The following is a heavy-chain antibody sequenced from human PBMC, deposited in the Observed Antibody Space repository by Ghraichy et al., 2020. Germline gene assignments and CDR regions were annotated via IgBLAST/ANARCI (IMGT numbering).Heavy chain of an antibody. CDR3: ASQVLRYFDWLPEGNNWFDP. V-gene: IGHV4-39*07. CDR2: IYYSGST. CDR1: GGSISSSSYY. J-gene: IGHJ5*02. Sequence: LSLTCTVSGGSISSSSYYWGWIRQPPGKGLEWIGSIYYSGSTYYNPSLKSRVTISVDTSKNQFSLKLSSVTAADTAVYYCASQVLRYFDWLPEGNNWFDPWGQGTLVTVSS. D-gene: IGHD3-9*01.